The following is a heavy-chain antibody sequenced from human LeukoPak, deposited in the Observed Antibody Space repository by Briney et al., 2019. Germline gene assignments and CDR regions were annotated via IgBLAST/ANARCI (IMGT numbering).Heavy chain of an antibody. Sequence: ASVKVSCKASGYTFTSYYMHWVRQAPGQGLEWMGIINPSGGSTSYAQKFQGRVTMTRDTSTSTVYMELSSLRSEDTAVYYCARDFFAYCGGDCYSPFDYWGQGTLVTVSS. CDR2: INPSGGST. CDR1: GYTFTSYY. J-gene: IGHJ4*02. D-gene: IGHD2-21*01. V-gene: IGHV1-46*03. CDR3: ARDFFAYCGGDCYSPFDY.